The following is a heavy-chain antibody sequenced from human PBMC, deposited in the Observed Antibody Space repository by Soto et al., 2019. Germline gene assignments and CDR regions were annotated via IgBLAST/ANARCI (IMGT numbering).Heavy chain of an antibody. CDR3: ARLQLPDVTGAFDI. J-gene: IGHJ3*02. D-gene: IGHD2-21*01. CDR1: GGSVTNYY. Sequence: ATLSLLCIVSGGSVTNYYWSWIRQPAGKGLEYIGRINTNGNTNFNPSLRSRVTMSVDSSKGQFSLSLSFVTAADTAVYYCARLQLPDVTGAFDIWGQGTTVTVPS. CDR2: INTNGNT. V-gene: IGHV4-4*07.